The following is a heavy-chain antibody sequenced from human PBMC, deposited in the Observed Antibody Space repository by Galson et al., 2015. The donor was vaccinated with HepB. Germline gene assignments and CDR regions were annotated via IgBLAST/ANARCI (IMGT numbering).Heavy chain of an antibody. CDR3: ARLGPGAFAFDI. Sequence: SLRLSCAASGFSFRSYEMNWVRQAPGKGLEWVLYISSSGINIYNADSVKGRFTISRDNAKNSLYLQMNSLRAEDTAVYYCARLGPGAFAFDIWGQGTLVTVSS. CDR2: ISSSGINI. V-gene: IGHV3-48*03. D-gene: IGHD3-16*01. CDR1: GFSFRSYE. J-gene: IGHJ3*02.